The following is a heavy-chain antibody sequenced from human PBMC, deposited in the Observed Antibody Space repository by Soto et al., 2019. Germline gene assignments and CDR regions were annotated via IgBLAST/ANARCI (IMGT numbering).Heavy chain of an antibody. CDR2: INHSGST. CDR1: GGSFSGYY. J-gene: IGHJ6*02. Sequence: SETLSLTCAVYGGSFSGYYWSWIRQPPGKGLEWIGEINHSGSTNYNPSLKSRVTISVDTSKNQFSLKLSSVTAADTAVYYCARGFGDHYGMDVWGQGTTVTSP. CDR3: ARGFGDHYGMDV. D-gene: IGHD3-10*01. V-gene: IGHV4-34*01.